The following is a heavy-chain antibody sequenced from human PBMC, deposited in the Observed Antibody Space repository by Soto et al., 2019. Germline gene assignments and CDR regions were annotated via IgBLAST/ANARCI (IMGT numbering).Heavy chain of an antibody. Sequence: EVQLLESGGGLVQPGGSLRLSCAASGFTFSSYAMSWVRQAPGKGLEWVSAISGSGGSTYYADSVKGRFTISRDNSKNTLYLQMNSLRAEDTAVCYCAKVGYYYDSSGYYRAVGDAFDIWGQGTMVTVSS. D-gene: IGHD3-22*01. CDR1: GFTFSSYA. V-gene: IGHV3-23*01. CDR3: AKVGYYYDSSGYYRAVGDAFDI. CDR2: ISGSGGST. J-gene: IGHJ3*02.